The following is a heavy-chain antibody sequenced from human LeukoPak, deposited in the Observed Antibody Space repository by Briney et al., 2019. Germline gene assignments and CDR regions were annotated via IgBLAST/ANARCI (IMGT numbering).Heavy chain of an antibody. CDR3: ARDRGRYIDL. J-gene: IGHJ2*01. CDR1: GDSVSSNSAA. CDR2: TYYRSKWYN. V-gene: IGHV6-1*01. D-gene: IGHD3-10*01. Sequence: PSQTVLLNCAISGDSVSSNSAAWNGIRQSPSRGLEWLGRTYYRSKWYNDYAVSVKSRITINPDTSKNQFSLQLNSVTPEDTAVYYCARDRGRYIDLWGRGTLFTFSS.